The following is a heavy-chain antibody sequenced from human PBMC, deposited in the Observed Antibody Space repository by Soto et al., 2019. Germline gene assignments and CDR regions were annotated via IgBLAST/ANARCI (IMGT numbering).Heavy chain of an antibody. CDR2: IHNSGST. J-gene: IGHJ5*02. D-gene: IGHD2-21*02. CDR3: ARDQGVVVTADNWFDP. CDR1: GASISGYY. Sequence: ETLALACPVSGASISGYYWSWIRQPPGKGLEWIGYIHNSGSTVDKSSPKSRVTISVDTSKNQFSLNLNSATATDTAVYLCARDQGVVVTADNWFDPWGQGILVTVSS. V-gene: IGHV4-59*12.